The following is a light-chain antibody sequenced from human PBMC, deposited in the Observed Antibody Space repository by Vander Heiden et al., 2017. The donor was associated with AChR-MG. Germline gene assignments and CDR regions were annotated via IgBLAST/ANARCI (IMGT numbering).Light chain of an antibody. J-gene: IGKJ1*01. CDR3: QQDHHLIS. Sequence: EIVMTPSPDILSVSPGDSATLSCRARQSVSNNVAWYQQKPGQAHRLIIDRASNRDKDSPNRVSGSGEEKEFTLTISSRQYEDCDDYYGQQDHHLISFGQGTKVEIK. CDR1: QSVSNN. CDR2: RAS. V-gene: IGKV3-15*01.